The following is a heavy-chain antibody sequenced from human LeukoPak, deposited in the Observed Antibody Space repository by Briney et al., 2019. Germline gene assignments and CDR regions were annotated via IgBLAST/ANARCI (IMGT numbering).Heavy chain of an antibody. CDR1: GGTFSSYA. CDR2: IIPIFGTA. J-gene: IGHJ6*02. V-gene: IGHV1-69*13. CDR3: ARSSGWNYYYYYGMDV. Sequence: SVKVSCKASGGTFSSYAISWVRQAPGQGLEWMGGIIPIFGTANYAQKFQGRVTITADESTSTAYMELSSLRSEDTAVYYCARSSGWNYYYYYGMDVWGQGTTVTVSS. D-gene: IGHD6-19*01.